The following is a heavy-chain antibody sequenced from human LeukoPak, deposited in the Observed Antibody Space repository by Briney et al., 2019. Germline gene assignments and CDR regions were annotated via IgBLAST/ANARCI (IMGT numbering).Heavy chain of an antibody. V-gene: IGHV3-30*14. J-gene: IGHJ4*02. Sequence: GGSLRLSCAASGFTFSSYAMHWVRQAPGKGLEWVAVVSYDGSIKYYADSVKGRFTISRDNSKNTLYLQMNSLRAEDTAVYYCARVLLWFGELLYDYWGQGTLVTVSS. D-gene: IGHD3-10*01. CDR1: GFTFSSYA. CDR3: ARVLLWFGELLYDY. CDR2: VSYDGSIK.